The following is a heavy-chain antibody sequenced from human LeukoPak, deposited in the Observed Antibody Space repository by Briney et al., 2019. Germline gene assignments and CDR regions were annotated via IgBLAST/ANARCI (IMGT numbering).Heavy chain of an antibody. CDR2: ISASGGST. J-gene: IGHJ6*03. CDR1: GFTFSSYA. Sequence: GGSLRLSCATSGFTFSSYAMSWVRQAPGKGLEWVSAISASGGSTYYADSMKGRFTISRDNSKNTLYLQMNSLRAEDTAVYYCAKAYSSSEYYYMDVWGKGTTVTVSS. CDR3: AKAYSSSEYYYMDV. D-gene: IGHD6-6*01. V-gene: IGHV3-23*01.